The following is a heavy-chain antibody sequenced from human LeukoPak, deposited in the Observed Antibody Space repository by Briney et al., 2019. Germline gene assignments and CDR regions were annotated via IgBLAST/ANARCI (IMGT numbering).Heavy chain of an antibody. J-gene: IGHJ4*02. V-gene: IGHV3-23*01. Sequence: GGSLRLSCAASGFTFSSYAMSWVRQAPGKGLEWVSAISGSGGSTYYADSVKGRFTISRDNSKNTLYLQMNSLRAEDTAVYYCVKASQQLVRAVYFDYWGQGTLVTVSS. CDR3: VKASQQLVRAVYFDY. CDR2: ISGSGGST. CDR1: GFTFSSYA. D-gene: IGHD6-13*01.